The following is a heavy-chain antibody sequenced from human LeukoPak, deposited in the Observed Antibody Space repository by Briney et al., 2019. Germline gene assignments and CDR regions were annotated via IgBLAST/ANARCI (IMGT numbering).Heavy chain of an antibody. CDR3: ARGGNYSPYGMDV. Sequence: ASVKVSCKASGYTFTGYYMHWVRQAPGQGLEWMGWINPSSGGTNYAQKFQGRVTMTRDTSISTAYMELSSLRSDDTAVYYCARGGNYSPYGMDVWGQGTTVTVSS. D-gene: IGHD1-7*01. CDR2: INPSSGGT. V-gene: IGHV1-2*02. CDR1: GYTFTGYY. J-gene: IGHJ6*02.